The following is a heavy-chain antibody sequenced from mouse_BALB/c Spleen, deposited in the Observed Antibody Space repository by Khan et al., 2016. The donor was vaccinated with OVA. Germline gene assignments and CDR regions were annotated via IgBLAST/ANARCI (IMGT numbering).Heavy chain of an antibody. CDR1: GYTFISYW. Sequence: QVQLQQSGTELAKPGASVKMSCKASGYTFISYWMHWVKQRPGQGLEWIGYINPSTDYTEYNQKFKDKATLTTDKSSNTAYMQLSSLTSEDSAVYYCTRRGLYCIFVYWGQGTRVTVSA. CDR3: TRRGLYCIFVY. D-gene: IGHD2-12*01. J-gene: IGHJ3*01. V-gene: IGHV1-7*01. CDR2: INPSTDYT.